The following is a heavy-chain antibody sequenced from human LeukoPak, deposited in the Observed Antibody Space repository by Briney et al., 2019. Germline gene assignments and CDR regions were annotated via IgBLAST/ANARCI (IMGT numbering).Heavy chain of an antibody. D-gene: IGHD1-26*01. CDR3: VSDWDGY. Sequence: GGSLRLSCAASGFTFTTYTMHWVRQAPGKGLEWVAVISSDGTNKYYTDSVKGRFTISRDNSNNMMYLQMNSLRAEDSAVYYCVSDWDGYWGQGTLVTVSS. J-gene: IGHJ4*02. CDR2: ISSDGTNK. CDR1: GFTFTTYT. V-gene: IGHV3-30*03.